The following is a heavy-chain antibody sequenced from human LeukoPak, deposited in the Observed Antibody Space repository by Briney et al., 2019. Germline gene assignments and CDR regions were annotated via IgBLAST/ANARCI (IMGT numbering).Heavy chain of an antibody. J-gene: IGHJ4*02. Sequence: GASVKLSCKASGFSFTTYGISWVRQAPGQGLEWMAWISAYNGLPTYTQRLQGRITNTTDTSTRTSYMELRNLRSDDTAVYYCARGRGYRSAAGNSGTYDYWGQGTLLTVSS. CDR2: ISAYNGLP. CDR1: GFSFTTYG. CDR3: ARGRGYRSAAGNSGTYDY. V-gene: IGHV1-18*01. D-gene: IGHD6-13*01.